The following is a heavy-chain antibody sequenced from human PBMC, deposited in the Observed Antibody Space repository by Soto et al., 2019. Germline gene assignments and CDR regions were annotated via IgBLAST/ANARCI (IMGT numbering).Heavy chain of an antibody. CDR2: INTGGSVA. J-gene: IGHJ3*02. CDR1: GLTFRSYW. D-gene: IGHD3-22*01. Sequence: GGSLRLSCAASGLTFRSYWMHWVRQAPGKGLVWVSRINTGGSVAMYVDSVKGRFTISRDNSKNTLYLQMNSLRAEDTAVYYCAKDPQGGAMIVVVISSEPAFDTWGQGTMVTVSS. V-gene: IGHV3-74*03. CDR3: AKDPQGGAMIVVVISSEPAFDT.